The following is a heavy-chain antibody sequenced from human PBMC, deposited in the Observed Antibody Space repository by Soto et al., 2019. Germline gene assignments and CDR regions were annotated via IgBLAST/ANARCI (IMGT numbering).Heavy chain of an antibody. CDR2: IYWDDDK. J-gene: IGHJ2*01. D-gene: IGHD3-22*01. CDR1: GSSLSTSGVG. CDR3: AHGEEYYDSVGSYYVVRGGNWYFDL. Sequence: QITLKESGPTLVQPTQTLTLTCTISGSSLSTSGVGVGWIRQPPGKALEWLALIYWDDDKDYSPALKSRLTIGKDSSKNQVVLTMTNMDPVDTATYYCAHGEEYYDSVGSYYVVRGGNWYFDLWGRGTLVTVSS. V-gene: IGHV2-5*02.